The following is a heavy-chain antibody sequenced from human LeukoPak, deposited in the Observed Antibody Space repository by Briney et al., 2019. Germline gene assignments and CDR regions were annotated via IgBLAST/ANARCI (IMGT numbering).Heavy chain of an antibody. CDR3: ARDSLGYCSGGSCYPNDH. D-gene: IGHD2-15*01. V-gene: IGHV1-18*01. CDR2: ISAYNGNT. Sequence: ASVKVSCKASGYTFTSYAMNWVRQAPGQGLEWMGWISAYNGNTNYAQKLQGRVTMTTDTSTSTAYMELRSLRSDDTAVYYCARDSLGYCSGGSCYPNDHWGQGTLVTVSS. CDR1: GYTFTSYA. J-gene: IGHJ4*02.